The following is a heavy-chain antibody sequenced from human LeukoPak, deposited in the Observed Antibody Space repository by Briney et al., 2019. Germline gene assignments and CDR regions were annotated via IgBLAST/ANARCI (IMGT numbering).Heavy chain of an antibody. CDR1: GGSISSYY. D-gene: IGHD3-10*01. CDR3: ARGYGSGSYALDY. J-gene: IGHJ4*02. V-gene: IGHV4-59*01. Sequence: SETLSLTCTVSGGSISSYYWSCIRHPPRKGLEWIWYIYYSGSTNYTPSLQSPVTISVDTSKNQFSLKLSSVTAADTAVYYCARGYGSGSYALDYWGQGTVVTVS. CDR2: IYYSGST.